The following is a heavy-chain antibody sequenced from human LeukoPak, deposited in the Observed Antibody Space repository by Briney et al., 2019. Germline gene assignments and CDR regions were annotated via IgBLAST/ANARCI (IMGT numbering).Heavy chain of an antibody. V-gene: IGHV1-18*01. CDR1: GYTFTSYG. Sequence: GASVKVSCKASGYTFTSYGISWVRQAPGQGLEWMGWISAYNGNTNYAQKLQGRVTMTTDTSTSTAYMELRSLRSEDTAVYYCARPPPPKRGYSYGPPYDYWGQGTLVTVSS. D-gene: IGHD5-18*01. CDR3: ARPPPPKRGYSYGPPYDY. CDR2: ISAYNGNT. J-gene: IGHJ4*02.